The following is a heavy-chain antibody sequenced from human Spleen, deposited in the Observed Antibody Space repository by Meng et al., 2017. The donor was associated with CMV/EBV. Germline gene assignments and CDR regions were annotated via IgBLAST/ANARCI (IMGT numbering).Heavy chain of an antibody. CDR2: ISSDGSNK. CDR3: AKPIPPAGY. Sequence: GGSLRLSCAASGFIFTTYPMLWIRQAPGKGLEWVAVISSDGSNKYYADSVKGRFTISRDNSKNTLYLQMNSLRAEDTAVYYCAKPIPPAGYWGQGTLVTVSS. CDR1: GFIFTTYP. J-gene: IGHJ4*02. V-gene: IGHV3-30-3*02.